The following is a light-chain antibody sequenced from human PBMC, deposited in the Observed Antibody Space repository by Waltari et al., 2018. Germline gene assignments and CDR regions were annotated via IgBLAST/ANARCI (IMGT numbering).Light chain of an antibody. CDR3: QQYNNWPTSYT. Sequence: EIWMTQSPASLSVSPGERATLSCRASQSLNTNLAWYQQKPGQAPRLLVYGASTRATGVPARFSGSGSGTEFTLTISSLQSEDAGVYYCQQYNNWPTSYTFGQGTKLEIQ. CDR2: GAS. V-gene: IGKV3-15*01. J-gene: IGKJ2*01. CDR1: QSLNTN.